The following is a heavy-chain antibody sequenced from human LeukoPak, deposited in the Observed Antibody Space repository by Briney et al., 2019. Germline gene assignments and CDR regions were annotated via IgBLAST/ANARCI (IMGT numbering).Heavy chain of an antibody. CDR1: GFTFSSYA. V-gene: IGHV3-23*01. J-gene: IGHJ4*02. CDR2: ISGSGGST. CDR3: AKDNYYDSSGYPTTFDY. Sequence: GGSLRLSCAASGFTFSSYAMSWVRQAPGKGLEWVSAISGSGGSTYYADSVKGRFTISRDNSKNTLYLQMNSLRAEDTAVYYCAKDNYYDSSGYPTTFDYWGQGTLVTVSS. D-gene: IGHD3-22*01.